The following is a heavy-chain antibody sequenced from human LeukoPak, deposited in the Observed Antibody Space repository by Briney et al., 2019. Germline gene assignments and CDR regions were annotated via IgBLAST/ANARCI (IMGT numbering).Heavy chain of an antibody. V-gene: IGHV4-34*01. J-gene: IGHJ4*02. CDR1: GGSFSGYY. Sequence: SETLSLTCAVYGGSFSGYYWSWIRQPPGKGLEWIGEINHSGSTNYNPSLKSRVTISVDTSKNQFSLKLSSVTAADTAVYYCARSDEQLVLGYFDYWGQGTLVTVSS. CDR2: INHSGST. D-gene: IGHD6-13*01. CDR3: ARSDEQLVLGYFDY.